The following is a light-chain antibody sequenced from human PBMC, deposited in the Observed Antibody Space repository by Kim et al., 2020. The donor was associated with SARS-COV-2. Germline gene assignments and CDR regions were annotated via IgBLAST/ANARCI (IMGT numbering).Light chain of an antibody. CDR1: SGSIASNY. CDR2: EDN. V-gene: IGLV6-57*04. Sequence: NFMLTQPHSVSESPGKTVTISCTRSSGSIASNYVQWYQQRPGSAPTTVIYEDNQRPSGVPDRFSGSIDSSSNSASLTISGPKTEDEADYYCQSYDSSTLYVFGTGTKVTVL. CDR3: QSYDSSTLYV. J-gene: IGLJ1*01.